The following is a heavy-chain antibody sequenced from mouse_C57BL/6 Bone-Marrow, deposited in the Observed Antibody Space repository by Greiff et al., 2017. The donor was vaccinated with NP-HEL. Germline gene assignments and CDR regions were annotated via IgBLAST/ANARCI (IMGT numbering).Heavy chain of an antibody. V-gene: IGHV1-9*01. Sequence: QVQLQQSGAELMKPGASVKLSCKATGYTFTGYWIEWVKQRPGHGLEWIGEILPGSGSTNYTEKFKGKATFTADTSSNTAYMQLSSLTTEDSAIYYCARSYSNYEWYFDVWGTGTTVTVSS. CDR3: ARSYSNYEWYFDV. D-gene: IGHD2-5*01. J-gene: IGHJ1*03. CDR1: GYTFTGYW. CDR2: ILPGSGST.